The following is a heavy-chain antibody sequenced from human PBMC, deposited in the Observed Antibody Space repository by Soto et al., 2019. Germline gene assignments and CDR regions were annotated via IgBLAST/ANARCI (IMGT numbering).Heavy chain of an antibody. D-gene: IGHD3-22*01. Sequence: PGGSLRLSCAASEFTFSNYAMSWVRQAPGKGLEWVSAISYGGGTTYYADSVKGRFTIYRDNSKNTLYLQMNSLRAEDTAVYYCAKNPGYYYDSTGYHFDYWGQGTLVTVSS. V-gene: IGHV3-23*01. CDR2: ISYGGGTT. CDR3: AKNPGYYYDSTGYHFDY. CDR1: EFTFSNYA. J-gene: IGHJ4*02.